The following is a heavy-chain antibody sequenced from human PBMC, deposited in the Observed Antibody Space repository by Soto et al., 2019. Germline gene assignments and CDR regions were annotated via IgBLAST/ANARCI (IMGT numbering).Heavy chain of an antibody. J-gene: IGHJ1*01. CDR2: IYSGGST. CDR1: GFTVSSNY. Sequence: GGSLRLSCAASGFTVSSNYMSWVRQAPGKGLEWVSVIYSGGSTYYADSVKGRFTISRDNSKNTLYLQMNSLRAEDTAVYYCATNLPIAAADKFQHWGQGTLVTVSS. V-gene: IGHV3-53*01. CDR3: ATNLPIAAADKFQH. D-gene: IGHD6-13*01.